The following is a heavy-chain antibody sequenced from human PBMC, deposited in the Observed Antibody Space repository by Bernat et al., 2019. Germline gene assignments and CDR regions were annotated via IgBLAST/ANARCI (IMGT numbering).Heavy chain of an antibody. CDR2: ISGSGSDT. V-gene: IGHV3-11*05. Sequence: QVQLVESGGGLVKPGGSLRLSCAASGFTFTDYYMSWFRQAPGKGLEYISYISGSGSDTKYADSVRGRFTISRDNAKNSLYLQMNSLRADDTAVYYCAMPPRLPRNWGQGTLVTVSS. CDR1: GFTFTDYY. D-gene: IGHD2-2*01. CDR3: AMPPRLPRN. J-gene: IGHJ4*02.